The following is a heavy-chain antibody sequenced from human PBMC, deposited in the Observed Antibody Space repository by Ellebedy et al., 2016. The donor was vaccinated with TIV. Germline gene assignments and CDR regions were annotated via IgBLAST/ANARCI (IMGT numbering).Heavy chain of an antibody. J-gene: IGHJ5*02. CDR2: IYYSGST. CDR3: ARGLRFLTKNWFDP. D-gene: IGHD3-3*01. V-gene: IGHV4-39*01. CDR1: GGSFSGYY. Sequence: SETLSLXXAVSGGSFSGYYWGWIRQPPGKGLEWIGSIYYSGSTYYNPSLKSRVTISVDTSKNQFSLKLSSVTAADTAVYYCARGLRFLTKNWFDPWGQGTLVTVSS.